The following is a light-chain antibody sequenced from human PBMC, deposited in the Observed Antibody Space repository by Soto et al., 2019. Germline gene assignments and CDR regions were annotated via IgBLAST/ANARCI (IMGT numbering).Light chain of an antibody. CDR1: SSNIGAGYD. J-gene: IGLJ1*01. CDR3: QSHDSSLHASV. CDR2: GNT. V-gene: IGLV1-40*01. Sequence: QLVLTQPPSVSGAPGQRVTISCTGSSSNIGAGYDVHWYLQLPGTAPKLLIYGNTNRPSGVPNRVSGYNSGSSAPLSSTGLQDEAEADYYCQSHDSSLHASVFGTGTKVTVL.